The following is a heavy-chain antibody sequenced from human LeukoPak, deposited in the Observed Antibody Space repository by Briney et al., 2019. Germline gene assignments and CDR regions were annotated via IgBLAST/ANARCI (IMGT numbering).Heavy chain of an antibody. Sequence: GGSLRLSCAASGFTFSSYSMTWVRQAPGKGLELVSSISSSRSFIYYADSVKGRFTISRDNAKNSLYLQMNSLRAEDTAVYYCARELLNWFDPWGQGTLVTVSS. CDR1: GFTFSSYS. CDR3: ARELLNWFDP. V-gene: IGHV3-21*01. J-gene: IGHJ5*02. D-gene: IGHD3-10*01. CDR2: ISSSRSFI.